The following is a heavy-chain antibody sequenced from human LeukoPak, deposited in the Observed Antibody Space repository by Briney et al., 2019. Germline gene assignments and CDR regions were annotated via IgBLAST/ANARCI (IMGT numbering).Heavy chain of an antibody. D-gene: IGHD3-9*01. J-gene: IGHJ4*02. Sequence: PSETLSLTCAVYGGSFSGYYWSWIHQPPGKGLEWIGEINHSGSTNYNPSLKSRVTISVDTSKNQFSLKLSSVTAADTAVYYCARESNYDILTGYYKVFDYWGQGTLVTVAS. CDR3: ARESNYDILTGYYKVFDY. CDR1: GGSFSGYY. CDR2: INHSGST. V-gene: IGHV4-34*01.